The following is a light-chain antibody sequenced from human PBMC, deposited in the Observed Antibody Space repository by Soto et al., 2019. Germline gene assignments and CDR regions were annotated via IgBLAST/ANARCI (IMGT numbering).Light chain of an antibody. CDR1: SSDVGGYNY. Sequence: QSALTQPPSASGSPGQSVTISCTGTSSDVGGYNYVSWYQQHPGKAPKLMIYEVTKRPSGVPDRFSDSKSGNTASLTVSGLQAEDEADYYGSSYAGGNILLLGGGTKLTVL. J-gene: IGLJ2*01. CDR3: SSYAGGNILL. CDR2: EVT. V-gene: IGLV2-8*01.